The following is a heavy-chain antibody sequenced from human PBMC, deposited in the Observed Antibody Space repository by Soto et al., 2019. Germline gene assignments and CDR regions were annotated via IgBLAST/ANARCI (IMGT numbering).Heavy chain of an antibody. V-gene: IGHV4-61*01. J-gene: IGHJ4*02. CDR1: GGSVSSGSYY. Sequence: QVQLQESGPGLVKPSETLSLTCTVSGGSVSSGSYYWSWIRQPPGKGLEWIGYIYYSGSTNYNPSLESRVTISVTSSKNQNSLKLSSVTAADTAVYYCARETYYDILTGYGAFDYWGQGTLVTVSS. D-gene: IGHD3-9*01. CDR2: IYYSGST. CDR3: ARETYYDILTGYGAFDY.